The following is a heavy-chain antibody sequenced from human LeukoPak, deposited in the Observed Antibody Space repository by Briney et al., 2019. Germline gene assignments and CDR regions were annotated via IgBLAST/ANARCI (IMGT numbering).Heavy chain of an antibody. CDR1: GFTFDDYA. D-gene: IGHD5-18*01. CDR2: ISWNSGSI. CDR3: AKGYSYGFEDAFDI. V-gene: IGHV3-9*03. Sequence: PGGSLRLSCAASGFTFDDYAMHWVRQAPGKGLEWVSGISWNSGSIGYADSVKGRFTISRDNAKNSLYLQMNSLRAEDMALYYCAKGYSYGFEDAFDIWGQGTMVTVSS. J-gene: IGHJ3*02.